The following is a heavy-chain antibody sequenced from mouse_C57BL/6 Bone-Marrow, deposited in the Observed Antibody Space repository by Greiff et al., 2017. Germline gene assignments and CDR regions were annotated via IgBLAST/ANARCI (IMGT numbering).Heavy chain of an antibody. Sequence: VQLQQPGAELVKPGASVKLSCKASGYTFTSYWMHWVKQRPGQGLEWIGMIHPNSGSTNYNEKFKSKATLTVDKSSSTAYMQLSSLTSEDSAVXYCARTPRGLYYFDYWGQGTTLTVSS. CDR1: GYTFTSYW. V-gene: IGHV1-64*01. D-gene: IGHD3-3*01. J-gene: IGHJ2*01. CDR2: IHPNSGST. CDR3: ARTPRGLYYFDY.